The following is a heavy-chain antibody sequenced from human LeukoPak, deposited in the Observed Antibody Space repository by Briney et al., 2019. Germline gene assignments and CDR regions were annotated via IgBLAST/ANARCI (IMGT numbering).Heavy chain of an antibody. J-gene: IGHJ4*02. D-gene: IGHD6-13*01. Sequence: KTSETLSLTCTVSGGSVSSGSYYWSWIRQPPGKGLEWIGYICYSGSTNYNPSLKSRVTISVDTSKNQFSLKLSSVTAADTAVYYCASSGRGSSWYAYWGQGTLVTVSS. CDR3: ASSGRGSSWYAY. CDR1: GGSVSSGSYY. CDR2: ICYSGST. V-gene: IGHV4-61*01.